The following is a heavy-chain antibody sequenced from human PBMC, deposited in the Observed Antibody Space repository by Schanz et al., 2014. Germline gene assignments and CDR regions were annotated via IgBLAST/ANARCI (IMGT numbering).Heavy chain of an antibody. Sequence: EVHLLESGGGLVQPGGSLRLSCAASGFSFGTYAMSWVRQAPGKGLLWFSSISGTGGDDTYYAYSVKGRFTISRDNSKNTLFLQMSSLRVEDSAVYYCAKDISDTSGKDDYWGQGTLVTVSS. CDR2: ISGTGGDDT. D-gene: IGHD3-22*01. CDR1: GFSFGTYA. V-gene: IGHV3-23*01. J-gene: IGHJ4*02. CDR3: AKDISDTSGKDDY.